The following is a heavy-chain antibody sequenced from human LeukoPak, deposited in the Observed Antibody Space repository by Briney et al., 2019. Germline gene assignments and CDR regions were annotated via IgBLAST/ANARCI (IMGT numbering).Heavy chain of an antibody. V-gene: IGHV1-2*02. CDR2: INPNDGDT. D-gene: IGHD2-2*01. CDR1: GYTFTDYY. CDR3: ARANFLYCSSSTCLFDY. Sequence: ASVKVSCKASGYTFTDYYMHWVRQAPGQGFEWMGWINPNDGDTNYAQKFQSGVTMTRDTSISTAHMEVSRLRSDDTAVYYCARANFLYCSSSTCLFDYWGQGTLVTVSS. J-gene: IGHJ4*02.